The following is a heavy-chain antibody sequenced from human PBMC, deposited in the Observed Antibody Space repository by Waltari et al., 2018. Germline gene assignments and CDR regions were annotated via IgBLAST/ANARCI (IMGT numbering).Heavy chain of an antibody. D-gene: IGHD3-22*01. V-gene: IGHV4-4*09. CDR2: IYTSGST. Sequence: QVQLQESGPGLVKPSETLSLTYTVSGGSISSYYWSWIRQPPGKGLEWIGYIYTSGSTNYNPSLKSRVTISVDTSKNQFSLKLSSVTAADTAVYYCARRRSKGSGYYFVWGQGTLVTVSS. CDR1: GGSISSYY. J-gene: IGHJ4*02. CDR3: ARRRSKGSGYYFV.